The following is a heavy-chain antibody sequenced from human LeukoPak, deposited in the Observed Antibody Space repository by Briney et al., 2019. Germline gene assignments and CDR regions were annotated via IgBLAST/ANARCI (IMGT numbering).Heavy chain of an antibody. CDR1: GFTFSSYA. Sequence: GGSLRLSCAASGFTFSSYAISWVRQAPGQGLEWMGGIIPIFGTAIYAQRFQGRVTITAGESTSTAYMELSSLRSEDTAVYYCARVGGGITIFPLNAFDIWGQGTMVTVSS. CDR3: ARVGGGITIFPLNAFDI. D-gene: IGHD3-3*01. V-gene: IGHV1-69*01. CDR2: IIPIFGTA. J-gene: IGHJ3*02.